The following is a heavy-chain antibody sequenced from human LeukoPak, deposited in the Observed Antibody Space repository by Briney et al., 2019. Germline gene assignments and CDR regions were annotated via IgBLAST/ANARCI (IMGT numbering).Heavy chain of an antibody. V-gene: IGHV3-23*01. CDR2: ISGSGGMT. D-gene: IGHD6-19*01. Sequence: GGSLRLSCAASGFTFSSYAMSWVRQAPGKGLEWVSAISGSGGMTYYADSAKGRVTISRDNSKNTLYLQMNSLRAEDTAVYYCAKDPGSGWGVYNWFDPWGQGTLVTVSS. CDR1: GFTFSSYA. J-gene: IGHJ5*02. CDR3: AKDPGSGWGVYNWFDP.